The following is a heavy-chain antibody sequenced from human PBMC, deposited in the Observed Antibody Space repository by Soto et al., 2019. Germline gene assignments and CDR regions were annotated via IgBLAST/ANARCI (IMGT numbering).Heavy chain of an antibody. CDR2: IYYSGST. Sequence: QVQLQESGPGLVKPSETLSLTCTVPGGSISSYYWSWIRQPPGKGLEWIGYIYYSGSTNYNPSLKSRGTILVDTAQNQFSLKLSSVTAAVTAVYYRARGGSRLAEAGSNWFDPWGQGTLVTVSS. V-gene: IGHV4-59*08. J-gene: IGHJ5*02. CDR3: ARGGSRLAEAGSNWFDP. D-gene: IGHD6-13*01. CDR1: GGSISSYY.